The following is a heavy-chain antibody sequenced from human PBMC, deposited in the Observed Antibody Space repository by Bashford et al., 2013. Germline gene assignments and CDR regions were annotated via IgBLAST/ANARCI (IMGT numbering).Heavy chain of an antibody. Sequence: ASVKVSCKASGYTFTSYYMHWVRQAPGQGLEWMGIINPSGGSTSYAQKFQGRVTMTRDTSTSTAYMELSSLRSDDTAVYYCARDWGFLEWFVDYVGQGTLVTVSS. V-gene: IGHV1-46*01. CDR3: ARDWGFLEWFVDY. D-gene: IGHD3-3*01. CDR1: GYTFTSYY. J-gene: IGHJ4*02. CDR2: INPSGGST.